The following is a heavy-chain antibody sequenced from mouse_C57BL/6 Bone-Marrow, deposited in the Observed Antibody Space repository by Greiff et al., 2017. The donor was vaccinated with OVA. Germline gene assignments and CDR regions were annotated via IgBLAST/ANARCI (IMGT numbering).Heavy chain of an antibody. D-gene: IGHD1-1*01. V-gene: IGHV7-1*01. J-gene: IGHJ1*03. CDR3: ARDADYGSPYWYFDV. CDR1: GFTFSDFY. Sequence: EVQRVESGGGLVQSGRSLRLSCATSGFTFSDFYMEWVRQAPGKGLEWIAASRNKANDYTTEYSASVKGRFIVSRDTSQSILYLQMNALRAEDTAIYYCARDADYGSPYWYFDVWGTGTTVTVSS. CDR2: SRNKANDYTT.